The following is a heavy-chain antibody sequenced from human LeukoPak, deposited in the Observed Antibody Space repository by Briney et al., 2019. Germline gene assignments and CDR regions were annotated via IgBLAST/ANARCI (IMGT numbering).Heavy chain of an antibody. J-gene: IGHJ5*02. V-gene: IGHV1-18*01. CDR3: ARDSAMAYYEESWFDP. D-gene: IGHD5-18*01. Sequence: ASVKVSCKASGYTFTSNGISWVRQAPGQGLECMGWISAYNGNTNYAQKFQGRVTMTTDTSTSTAYMELRSLRSDDTAVYYCARDSAMAYYEESWFDPWGQGTLDIVSS. CDR2: ISAYNGNT. CDR1: GYTFTSNG.